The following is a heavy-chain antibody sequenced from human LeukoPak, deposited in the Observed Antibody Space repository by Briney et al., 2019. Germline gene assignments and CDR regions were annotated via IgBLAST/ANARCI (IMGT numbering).Heavy chain of an antibody. CDR3: ARDKEAYSYGYSGLAY. CDR2: LAYDGSNK. J-gene: IGHJ4*02. D-gene: IGHD5-18*01. Sequence: RPGGSLRLSCAASGFTFSSYAMHWVRQAPGKGLEWVAVLAYDGSNKYYADSVKGRFTISRDNSKNTLYLQMNSLRAEDTALYYCARDKEAYSYGYSGLAYWGQGTLVTFSS. CDR1: GFTFSSYA. V-gene: IGHV3-30*04.